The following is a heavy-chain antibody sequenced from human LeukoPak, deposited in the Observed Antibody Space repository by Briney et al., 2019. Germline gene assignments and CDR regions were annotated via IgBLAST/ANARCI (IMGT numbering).Heavy chain of an antibody. J-gene: IGHJ4*02. Sequence: SGGSLRLSCAASGFTFSSYWMSWVRQAPGKGLEWVANIKQDGSEKYYVDSVKGRFTISRDNAKNSLYLQMNSLRAEDTAVYYCARGHRAMVRGAPGYWGQGTLVAVSS. V-gene: IGHV3-7*01. CDR1: GFTFSSYW. CDR2: IKQDGSEK. D-gene: IGHD3-10*01. CDR3: ARGHRAMVRGAPGY.